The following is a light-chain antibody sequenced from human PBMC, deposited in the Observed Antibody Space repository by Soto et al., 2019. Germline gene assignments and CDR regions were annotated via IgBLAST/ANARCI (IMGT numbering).Light chain of an antibody. CDR1: QSLDNKD. J-gene: IGKJ1*01. CDR3: RHYVKSVWT. Sequence: EIVLTQSPGTLSLSPGEGITLSCRASQSLDNKDLAWYQQKPGQSPRLLIYGASRRATGIPDRFSGSASGTDFFLTFSRLEAEDFAVYFCRHYVKSVWTFGQGTKVEIK. CDR2: GAS. V-gene: IGKV3-20*01.